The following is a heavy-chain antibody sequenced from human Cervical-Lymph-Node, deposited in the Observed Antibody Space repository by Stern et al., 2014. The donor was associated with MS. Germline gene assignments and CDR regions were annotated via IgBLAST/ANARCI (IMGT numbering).Heavy chain of an antibody. Sequence: QVKLQESGPGLVKPSQTLSLTCTVSGASLKTIGYFWSWVRQPPGKGLEWIGFISHSGFTFYNETLKSRVTLSQDTSANQFSLRLTSVTAADTALYFCMRGDYWGRGILVAVSS. V-gene: IGHV4-31*03. CDR1: GASLKTIGYF. CDR2: ISHSGFT. CDR3: MRGDY. J-gene: IGHJ4*02.